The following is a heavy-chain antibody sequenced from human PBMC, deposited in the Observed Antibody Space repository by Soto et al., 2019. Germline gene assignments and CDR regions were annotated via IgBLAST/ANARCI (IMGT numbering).Heavy chain of an antibody. CDR1: GYTFTSYC. Sequence: ASVKVSCKASGYTFTSYCISWVRQAPGQGLEWMGWISAYNGNTNYAQKLQGRVTMTTDTSTSSAYMELRSLRSDDTAVYYCARVDRATLAPRRTFDIWGQGTMVTVSS. J-gene: IGHJ3*02. D-gene: IGHD6-13*01. CDR3: ARVDRATLAPRRTFDI. CDR2: ISAYNGNT. V-gene: IGHV1-18*01.